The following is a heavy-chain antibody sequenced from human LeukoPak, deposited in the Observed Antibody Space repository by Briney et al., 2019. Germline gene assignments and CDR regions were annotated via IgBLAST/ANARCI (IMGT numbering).Heavy chain of an antibody. Sequence: GRSLRLSCAASGFTFDDYAMHWVRQAPGKGLEWVSGISWNSGSVGYADSVKGRFTISRDNAKNSLYLQMNSLRAEDTALYYCASYCSSTSCYNFYFDYWGQGTLVTVSS. D-gene: IGHD2-2*02. CDR3: ASYCSSTSCYNFYFDY. V-gene: IGHV3-9*01. CDR1: GFTFDDYA. J-gene: IGHJ4*02. CDR2: ISWNSGSV.